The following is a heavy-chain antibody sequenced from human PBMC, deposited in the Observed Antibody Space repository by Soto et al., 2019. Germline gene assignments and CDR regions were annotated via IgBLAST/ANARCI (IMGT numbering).Heavy chain of an antibody. D-gene: IGHD6-13*01. Sequence: QIHLVQSGPEVRKPGASVNVSCKPSGYPFTSNGFSWVRQTPGQGLGWMGWIGAYNGDTNYEPKFQGRVTMTTDTSTSTAYMELRSLRSDDTAVYFCTRAIAATWPAEYWGQGTLVTVSS. CDR1: GYPFTSNG. CDR2: IGAYNGDT. CDR3: TRAIAATWPAEY. J-gene: IGHJ4*02. V-gene: IGHV1-18*01.